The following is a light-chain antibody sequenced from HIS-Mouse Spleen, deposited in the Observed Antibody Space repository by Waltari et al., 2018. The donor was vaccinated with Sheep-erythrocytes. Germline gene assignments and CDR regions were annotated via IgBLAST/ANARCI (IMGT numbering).Light chain of an antibody. CDR1: KLGDKY. V-gene: IGLV3-1*01. CDR2: QDS. J-gene: IGLJ3*02. CDR3: QAWDSSTAWV. Sequence: SYELTQPPSVSVSPGQTASITCSGDKLGDKYACWYQQKPGHSPVLVIYQDSKRPSGIPGRFSGSNSGNTATLTISGTQAMDEADYYCQAWDSSTAWVFGGGTKLTVL.